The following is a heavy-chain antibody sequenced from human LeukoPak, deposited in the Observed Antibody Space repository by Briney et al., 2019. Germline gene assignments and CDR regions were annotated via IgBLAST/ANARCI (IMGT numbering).Heavy chain of an antibody. V-gene: IGHV3-23*01. CDR3: ARALGDQPDYYYGMDV. J-gene: IGHJ6*02. D-gene: IGHD2-2*01. CDR2: ISGSGGST. Sequence: PGGSLRLSCAASGFTFSSYAMSWVRQAPGKGLEWASAISGSGGSTYYADSVKGRFTISRDNSKNTLYLQMNSLRAEDTAVYYCARALGDQPDYYYGMDVWGQGTTVTVSS. CDR1: GFTFSSYA.